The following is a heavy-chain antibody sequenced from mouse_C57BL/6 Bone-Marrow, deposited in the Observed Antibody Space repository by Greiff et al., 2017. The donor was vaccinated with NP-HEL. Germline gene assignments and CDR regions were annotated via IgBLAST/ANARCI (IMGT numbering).Heavy chain of an antibody. J-gene: IGHJ3*01. CDR2: IRNKANGYTT. V-gene: IGHV7-3*01. D-gene: IGHD2-4*01. Sequence: EVKVVDSGGGLVQPGGSLSLSCAASGFTFTDYYMSWVRQPPGKALEWLGFIRNKANGYTTEYSASVKGRFTISRDNSQSILYLQMNALRAEDSATYYCARYIDDYDYRRLAYWGQGTLVTVSA. CDR3: ARYIDDYDYRRLAY. CDR1: GFTFTDYY.